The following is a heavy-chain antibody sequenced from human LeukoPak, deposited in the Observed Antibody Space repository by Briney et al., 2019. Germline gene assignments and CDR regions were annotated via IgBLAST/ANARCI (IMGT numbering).Heavy chain of an antibody. Sequence: GGSLRLSCAASGFTFSSYAMHWVRQAPGKGLEYVSAISSNGGSTYYANSVKGRFTISRDNSKNTLYLQMGSLRAEDMAVYYCARWDSGSYSDYWGQGTLVTVSS. J-gene: IGHJ4*02. V-gene: IGHV3-64*01. CDR2: ISSNGGST. CDR1: GFTFSSYA. D-gene: IGHD1-26*01. CDR3: ARWDSGSYSDY.